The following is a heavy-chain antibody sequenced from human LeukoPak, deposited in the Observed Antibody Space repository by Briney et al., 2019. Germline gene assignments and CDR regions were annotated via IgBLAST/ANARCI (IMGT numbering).Heavy chain of an antibody. Sequence: GGSLRLSCAASGFTFSHHWMHWVRQVPGKGLVWVSRINSDGSSTTYADSAKGRFTISRDNARNTLYLQMNSQGAEDTAVHYCARATFYSNYGMDVWGQGTTVTVSS. J-gene: IGHJ6*02. CDR2: INSDGSST. CDR1: GFTFSHHW. V-gene: IGHV3-74*01. D-gene: IGHD6-13*01. CDR3: ARATFYSNYGMDV.